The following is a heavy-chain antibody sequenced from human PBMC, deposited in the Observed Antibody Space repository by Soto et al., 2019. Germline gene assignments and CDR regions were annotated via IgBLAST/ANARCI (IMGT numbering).Heavy chain of an antibody. CDR2: IHHSGST. J-gene: IGHJ4*02. D-gene: IGHD2-15*01. V-gene: IGHV4-31*02. CDR3: AARVPGSRYLGVFDY. Sequence: WTWIRQQPGKGLEWIGYIHHSGSTDCNPSLKSRVTMSVDASKNQFSLKLSSVTAADTAVYYCAARVPGSRYLGVFDYWGQGALVSVSS.